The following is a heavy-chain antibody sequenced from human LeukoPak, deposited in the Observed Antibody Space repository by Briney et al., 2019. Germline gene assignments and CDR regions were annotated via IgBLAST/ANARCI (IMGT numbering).Heavy chain of an antibody. CDR2: TYSGGST. D-gene: IGHD2-21*01. V-gene: IGHV3-66*01. CDR3: AREDIEVGYVY. Sequence: PGGSLRLSCAASGFRFSSYAMSWVRQAPGKGLEWVSVTYSGGSTYYADSVKGRFTISRDNSKNTLYLQMNSLRAEDTAVYYCAREDIEVGYVYWGQGTLVTVSS. CDR1: GFRFSSYA. J-gene: IGHJ4*02.